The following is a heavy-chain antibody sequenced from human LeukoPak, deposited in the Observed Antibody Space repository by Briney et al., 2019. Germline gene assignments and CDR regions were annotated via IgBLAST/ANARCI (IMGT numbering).Heavy chain of an antibody. V-gene: IGHV3-23*01. CDR1: GFTFSSYV. Sequence: PGGSLRLSCAAPGFTFSSYVMTWVRQAPGKGLEWVSVISGSGSITHYADSVKGRFTISRDNFKNTLYLQMHSLRAEDTAVYYCANLGGSGTYRDYWGQGTLVTVSS. CDR3: ANLGGSGTYRDY. D-gene: IGHD3-10*01. J-gene: IGHJ4*02. CDR2: ISGSGSIT.